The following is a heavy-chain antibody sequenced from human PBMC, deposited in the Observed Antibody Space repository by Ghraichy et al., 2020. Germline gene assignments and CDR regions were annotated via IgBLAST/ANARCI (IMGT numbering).Heavy chain of an antibody. J-gene: IGHJ5*02. D-gene: IGHD5-12*01. CDR1: GFTFSSYS. Sequence: GGSLRLSCAASGFTFSSYSMNWVRQAPGKGLEWVSYISYSSSTIYYADSVKGRFTISRDNAKNSLYLQMNSLRDEDTALYYCARVGGYSGYDPNWFDPWGQGTLVTVSS. V-gene: IGHV3-48*02. CDR3: ARVGGYSGYDPNWFDP. CDR2: ISYSSSTI.